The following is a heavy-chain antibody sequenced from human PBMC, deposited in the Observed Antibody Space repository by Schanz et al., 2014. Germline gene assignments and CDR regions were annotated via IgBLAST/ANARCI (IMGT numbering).Heavy chain of an antibody. Sequence: EVQLLESGGGLVQPGGSLRLSCTVSGFTVNNYAMNWVRQAPGRGLEWVSVIYSGGSTYYADSVKGRFTISRDNAKNSLYLQMNSLRAEDTALYYCAKEEVYVDSNGMDVWGQGTTGTVSS. CDR1: GFTVNNYA. CDR3: AKEEVYVDSNGMDV. V-gene: IGHV3-23*03. D-gene: IGHD2-8*01. J-gene: IGHJ6*02. CDR2: IYSGGST.